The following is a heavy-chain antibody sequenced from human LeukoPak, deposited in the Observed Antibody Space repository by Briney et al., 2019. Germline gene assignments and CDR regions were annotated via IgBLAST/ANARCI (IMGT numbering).Heavy chain of an antibody. J-gene: IGHJ4*02. CDR1: GGSTSGGNYY. CDR3: ARLGAGPTYYDFWSGYSSFYFDY. Sequence: SETLSLTCIVSGGSTSGGNYYWGWIRRPPGKGLEWIGGISSSGNTYYNPSLKSRITISVDTSKNHFSLKLSSVTAADAAVYYCARLGAGPTYYDFWSGYSSFYFDYWGQGTLVTVSS. V-gene: IGHV4-39*02. CDR2: ISSSGNT. D-gene: IGHD3-3*01.